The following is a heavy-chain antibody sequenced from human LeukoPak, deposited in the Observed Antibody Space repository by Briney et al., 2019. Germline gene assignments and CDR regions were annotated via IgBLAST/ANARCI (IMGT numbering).Heavy chain of an antibody. CDR1: GGSLSSSSFY. CDR2: MYYSGTT. Sequence: KPSETLSLTCTVSGGSLSSSSFYWGWIRQAPGKGLEWGASMYYSGTTYYNPALKSRVTISADTSKKRFYLTLRSVTAADTAVYYCTRGSSDVLPGYSTLGEFWGQGTLVIVSS. D-gene: IGHD3-9*01. CDR3: TRGSSDVLPGYSTLGEF. V-gene: IGHV4-39*01. J-gene: IGHJ1*01.